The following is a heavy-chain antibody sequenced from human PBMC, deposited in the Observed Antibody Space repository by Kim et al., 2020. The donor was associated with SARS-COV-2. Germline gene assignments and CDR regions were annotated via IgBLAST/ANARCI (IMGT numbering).Heavy chain of an antibody. V-gene: IGHV3-30*04. CDR1: GFIFSNCA. CDR2: ISSDGNNK. D-gene: IGHD6-19*01. CDR3: ARDDTPGYSSGWSRSGYFDY. J-gene: IGHJ4*02. Sequence: GGSLRLSCAASGFIFSNCAIHWVRQAPGKGLEWVAVISSDGNNKYYSDSAKGRFTISRDNSKNTLYLQMDSLRTEDTAVYYCARDDTPGYSSGWSRSGYFDYWGQGALVTVSS.